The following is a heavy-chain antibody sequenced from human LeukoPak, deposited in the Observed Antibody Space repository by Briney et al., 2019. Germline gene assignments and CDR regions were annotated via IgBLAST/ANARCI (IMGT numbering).Heavy chain of an antibody. CDR1: GFTFSSYS. V-gene: IGHV3-21*04. D-gene: IGHD3-3*02. CDR3: ARDIEFST. CDR2: ISSSSSYI. Sequence: GGSLRLSCAASGFTFSSYSMNWVRQAPGKGLEWVSSISSSSSYIYYADSMKGRFTISRDNPKDTLYLQMNSLRAEDTAIYYCARDIEFSTWGLGTMVTVSS. J-gene: IGHJ3*01.